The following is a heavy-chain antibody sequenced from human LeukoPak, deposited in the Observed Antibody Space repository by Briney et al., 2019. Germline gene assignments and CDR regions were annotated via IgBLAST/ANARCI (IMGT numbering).Heavy chain of an antibody. D-gene: IGHD3-16*01. Sequence: GGSLRLSCAASGFTFSSYAMSWVRQAPGKGLEWVSAISGSGGSTYYADSVKGRFTFSRDNSKNTLYLQMNSLRAEDTAVYYCAKDFYGGRPSYGMDVWGQGTTVTVSS. V-gene: IGHV3-23*01. CDR3: AKDFYGGRPSYGMDV. J-gene: IGHJ6*02. CDR1: GFTFSSYA. CDR2: ISGSGGST.